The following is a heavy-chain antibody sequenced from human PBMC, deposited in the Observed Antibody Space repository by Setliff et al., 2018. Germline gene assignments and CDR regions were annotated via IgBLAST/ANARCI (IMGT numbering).Heavy chain of an antibody. V-gene: IGHV4-4*08. CDR1: GGSISSDY. J-gene: IGHJ4*02. Sequence: LSLTCTVSGGSISSDYWSWIRQPPGKGLEWIGYIYSSGSTNYNPSLKNRVAISLDTSKSQFSLRLSSLTAADTAVYYCLRIRLVPHGHSWGQGTLVTVSS. CDR3: LRIRLVPHGHS. CDR2: IYSSGST. D-gene: IGHD2-15*01.